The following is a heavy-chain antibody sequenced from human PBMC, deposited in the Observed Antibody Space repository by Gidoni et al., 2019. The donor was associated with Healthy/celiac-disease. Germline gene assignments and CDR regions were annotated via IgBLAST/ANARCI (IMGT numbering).Heavy chain of an antibody. CDR3: ARHTYDSSGYYYVY. V-gene: IGHV4-39*01. Sequence: QLQLQESGPGLVKPSETLSLTCTVSGGSISSSSYYWGWIRRPPGKGLEWIGSIYYSGSTYYNPSLKSRVTISVDTSKNQFSLKLSSVTAADTAVYYCARHTYDSSGYYYVYWGQGTLVTVSS. CDR2: IYYSGST. J-gene: IGHJ4*02. CDR1: GGSISSSSYY. D-gene: IGHD3-22*01.